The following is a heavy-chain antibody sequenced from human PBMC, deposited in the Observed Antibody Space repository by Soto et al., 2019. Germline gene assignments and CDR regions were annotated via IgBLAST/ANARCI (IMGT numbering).Heavy chain of an antibody. CDR3: ARVAAAGPYYYYGMDV. CDR1: GGTFSSYA. CDR2: IIPIFGTA. Sequence: GASVKVSCKASGGTFSSYAISWVRQAPGQGLEWMGGIIPIFGTANYAQKFQGRVTITADESTSTAYMELSSLRSEDTAVYYCARVAAAGPYYYYGMDVWGQGTTVTVSS. V-gene: IGHV1-69*13. J-gene: IGHJ6*02. D-gene: IGHD6-13*01.